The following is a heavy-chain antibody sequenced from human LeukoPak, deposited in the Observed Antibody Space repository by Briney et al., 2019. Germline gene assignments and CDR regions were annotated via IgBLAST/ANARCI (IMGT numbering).Heavy chain of an antibody. J-gene: IGHJ4*02. V-gene: IGHV4-34*01. CDR1: GFTFSSYA. D-gene: IGHD6-19*01. Sequence: PGGSLRLSCAASGFTFSSYAMSWVRQPPGKGLEWIGEINHSGSTNYNPSLKSRVTISVDTSKNQFSLKLSSVTAADTAVYYCARGGSSGWLVDYWGQGTLVTVSS. CDR2: INHSGST. CDR3: ARGGSSGWLVDY.